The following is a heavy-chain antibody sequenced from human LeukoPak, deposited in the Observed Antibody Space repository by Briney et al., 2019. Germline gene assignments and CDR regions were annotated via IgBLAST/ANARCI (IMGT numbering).Heavy chain of an antibody. CDR2: ISYDGSNK. CDR1: GVTFSSYA. CDR3: ARDGDYYGSGRPYY. J-gene: IGHJ4*02. Sequence: GRPLRLSCAASGVTFSSYAMHWVRQAPGKGLDWVAVISYDGSNKYYADSVKGRFTISRDNSKNTLYLQMNSLRAEDTAVYYCARDGDYYGSGRPYYWGQGTLVTVSS. D-gene: IGHD3-10*01. V-gene: IGHV3-30*04.